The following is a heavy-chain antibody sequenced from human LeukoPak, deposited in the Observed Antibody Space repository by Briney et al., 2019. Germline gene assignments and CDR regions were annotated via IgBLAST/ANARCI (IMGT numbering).Heavy chain of an antibody. CDR1: GFTFSSYA. D-gene: IGHD3-3*01. CDR2: ISGSGGST. V-gene: IGHV3-23*01. CDR3: AKGRVESYDFWSGYSGNFDY. Sequence: PGGSLRLSCAASGFTFSSYAMSWVRLAPGKGLEWVSAISGSGGSTYYADSVKGRFTISRDNSKNTLCLQMNSLRAEDTAVYYCAKGRVESYDFWSGYSGNFDYWGQGTLVTVSS. J-gene: IGHJ4*02.